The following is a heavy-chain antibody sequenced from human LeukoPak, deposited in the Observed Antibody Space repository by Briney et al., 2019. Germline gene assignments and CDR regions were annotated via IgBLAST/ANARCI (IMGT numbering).Heavy chain of an antibody. D-gene: IGHD2-2*02. CDR3: ARGWSYGQLLYGSQPANWFDP. Sequence: KPSVTLSLTCTVSGGSISRRCYYWGWVRQPPGKGLGWDGSIHYSGSTYYNPSLKSRVTISVDTSKNQCSLKLSSVTAADTAVYYCARGWSYGQLLYGSQPANWFDPWGQGTLVTVSS. CDR1: GGSISRRCYY. CDR2: IHYSGST. V-gene: IGHV4-39*01. J-gene: IGHJ5*02.